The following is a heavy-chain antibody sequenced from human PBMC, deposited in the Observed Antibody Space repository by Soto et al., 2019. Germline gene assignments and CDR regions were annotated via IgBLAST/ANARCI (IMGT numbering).Heavy chain of an antibody. Sequence: EVQLLESGGGLVQPGGSLRLSCAASGFTFSSYAMSWVRQAPGKGLEWVSAISGSGGSKYYADSVKGRFTISRDNSKNTLYLQMTSLRAEDTAVYYCAKDLGIMTPYWYFDLWGRGTLVTVSS. CDR1: GFTFSSYA. CDR3: AKDLGIMTPYWYFDL. V-gene: IGHV3-23*01. CDR2: ISGSGGSK. D-gene: IGHD3-16*01. J-gene: IGHJ2*01.